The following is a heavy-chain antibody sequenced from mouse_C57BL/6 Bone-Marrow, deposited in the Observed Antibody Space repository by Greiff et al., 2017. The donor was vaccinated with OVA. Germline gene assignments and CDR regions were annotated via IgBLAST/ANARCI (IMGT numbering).Heavy chain of an antibody. Sequence: VQLQQSGAELVKPGASVKLSCTASGFNIKDYYMHWVKQRTEQGLEWIGRIDPEDGEPKYAPKFQGKATITADTSSNTAYLQLSSLTSEDTAVYYCAFYYGSTYFDVWGTGTTVTVSS. D-gene: IGHD1-1*01. CDR2: IDPEDGEP. CDR1: GFNIKDYY. CDR3: AFYYGSTYFDV. J-gene: IGHJ1*03. V-gene: IGHV14-2*01.